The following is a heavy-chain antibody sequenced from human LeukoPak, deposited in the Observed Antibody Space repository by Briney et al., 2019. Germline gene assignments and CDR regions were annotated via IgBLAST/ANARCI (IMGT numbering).Heavy chain of an antibody. Sequence: GGSLRLSCAASGFTFSSYAMSWVRQAPGKGLEWVSAISGSGSTTYYADSVKGRFTVSGDNSKNTLYLQMNSLRAEDTAVYYCAKPFDYSGYYFDSWGQGTLVNVSS. J-gene: IGHJ4*02. D-gene: IGHD3-22*01. CDR3: AKPFDYSGYYFDS. V-gene: IGHV3-23*01. CDR1: GFTFSSYA. CDR2: ISGSGSTT.